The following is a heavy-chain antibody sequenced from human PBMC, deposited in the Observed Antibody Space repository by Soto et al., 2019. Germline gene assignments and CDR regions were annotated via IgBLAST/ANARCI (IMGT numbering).Heavy chain of an antibody. CDR2: INPTSGST. Sequence: QVQLLQSGAEVKRPGASVNVSCKAFGYTLTTYYMHWVRQAPGQGLEWMGMINPTSGSTTYAQNFQGRVNMTRDKSTRTVYMELNSLRSEDTAVYYCARLDIVGPSTVPWGQGTLVTVSS. CDR3: ARLDIVGPSTVP. D-gene: IGHD1-26*01. V-gene: IGHV1-46*01. CDR1: GYTLTTYY. J-gene: IGHJ5*02.